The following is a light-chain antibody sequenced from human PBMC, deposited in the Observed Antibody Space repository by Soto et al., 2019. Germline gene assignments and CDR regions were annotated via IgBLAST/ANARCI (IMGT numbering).Light chain of an antibody. Sequence: DIQMTQSPSTLSASVGDRVTITCRASQNVRIELAWYQQKPGTAPKRLIYQTSSLQSGVPSRFSGSGSETEFTLAISSLQPEEFATYYSQQYDIYPPAFGLGTKVEI. CDR2: QTS. CDR3: QQYDIYPPA. V-gene: IGKV1-5*03. J-gene: IGKJ3*01. CDR1: QNVRIE.